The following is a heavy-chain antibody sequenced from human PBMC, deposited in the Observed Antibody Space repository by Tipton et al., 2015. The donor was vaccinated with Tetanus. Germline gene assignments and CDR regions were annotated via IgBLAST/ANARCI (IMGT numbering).Heavy chain of an antibody. CDR1: GGSINNGGYY. CDR2: VHHSGST. V-gene: IGHV4-39*01. D-gene: IGHD2-21*01. J-gene: IGHJ4*02. Sequence: TLSLTCTVSGGSINNGGYYWSWIRQPPGKGLEWIGEVHHSGSTKYNPSLKSRVTILADTSKDQFSLRLSSVTAADTALYYCAKHGDRDTIGHHFDYWTQGTLVTVSS. CDR3: AKHGDRDTIGHHFDY.